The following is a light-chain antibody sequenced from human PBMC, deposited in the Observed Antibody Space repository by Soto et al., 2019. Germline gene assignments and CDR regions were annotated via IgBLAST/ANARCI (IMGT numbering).Light chain of an antibody. V-gene: IGKV3-11*01. CDR3: QQRSSWPRT. CDR2: DAS. Sequence: EIVLTQSPATLSLSPGERATLSCRASQSVNSYLAWYQQKPGQAPRLLMYDASNRATGIPARFGGSGSGTDFTLTISSLDPEDFAVYYCQQRSSWPRTFGQGTKVEIK. CDR1: QSVNSY. J-gene: IGKJ1*01.